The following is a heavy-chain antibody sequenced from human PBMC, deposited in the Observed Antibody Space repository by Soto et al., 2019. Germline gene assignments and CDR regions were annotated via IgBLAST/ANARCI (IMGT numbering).Heavy chain of an antibody. CDR2: IWYDGSNK. Sequence: QVQLVESGGGVVQPGRSLRLSCAASGFTFSSYGMHWVRQAPGKGLEWVAVIWYDGSNKYYADSVKGRFTISRDNSKNRLYMQMHSLRAEDTAVYYCARDRLQWLVSSCDYWGQGTLVTVSS. J-gene: IGHJ4*02. V-gene: IGHV3-33*01. CDR1: GFTFSSYG. D-gene: IGHD6-19*01. CDR3: ARDRLQWLVSSCDY.